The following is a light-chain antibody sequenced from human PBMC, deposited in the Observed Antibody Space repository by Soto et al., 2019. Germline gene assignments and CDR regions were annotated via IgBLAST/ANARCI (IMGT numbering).Light chain of an antibody. J-gene: IGKJ2*01. V-gene: IGKV1-39*01. CDR3: QEGYRTPRA. CDR1: QSISSL. CDR2: AAS. Sequence: DIQMTQSPSSLSASVGDRVTIACRASQSISSLLNWYQQKRGKAPKLLIYAASSLHSGVPSRFSGSGSGTDFTLTISSLQPEDFATYYCQEGYRTPRAFGQGTKLEIK.